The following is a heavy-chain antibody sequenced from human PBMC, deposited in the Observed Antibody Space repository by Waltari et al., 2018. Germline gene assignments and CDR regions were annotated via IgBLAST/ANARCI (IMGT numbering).Heavy chain of an antibody. V-gene: IGHV1-69*08. J-gene: IGHJ3*02. CDR2: IIPIFGTA. D-gene: IGHD2-15*01. Sequence: QVQLVQSGAEVKKPGSSVKVSCKASGGTFSSYAISWVRQAPGQGLEWMGRIIPIFGTANYAQKFQGRVTITADKSTSTAYMELSSLRSEDTAVYYCARRLGYCSGGSCYTAAFDIWGQGTMVTVSS. CDR3: ARRLGYCSGGSCYTAAFDI. CDR1: GGTFSSYA.